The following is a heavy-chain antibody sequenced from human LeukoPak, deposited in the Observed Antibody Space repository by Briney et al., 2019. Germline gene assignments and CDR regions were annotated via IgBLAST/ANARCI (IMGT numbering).Heavy chain of an antibody. V-gene: IGHV3-30-3*01. J-gene: IGHJ4*02. Sequence: PGGSLRLSCAASGFTFSSYAMHWVRQAPGKGLEWAAFISYDGSNKFYADSVKGRFTISRDNSKNTLYLQMNSLRAEDTAVYYRARDPQWLVPVDYWGQGTLVTVSS. D-gene: IGHD6-19*01. CDR2: ISYDGSNK. CDR3: ARDPQWLVPVDY. CDR1: GFTFSSYA.